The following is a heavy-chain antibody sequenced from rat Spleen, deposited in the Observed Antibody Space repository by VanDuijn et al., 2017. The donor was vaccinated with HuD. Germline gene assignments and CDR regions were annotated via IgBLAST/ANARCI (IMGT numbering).Heavy chain of an antibody. CDR2: ISSGGST. CDR1: GLSLTSNT. CDR3: ARSGRD. V-gene: IGHV2-6*01. Sequence: QVQLKESGPGLVQPSQTLSLTCTVSGLSLTSNTVSWIRQSPGKGLEWIAAISSGGSTYYNSALKSRLSISRDTSKSQVFLKMNSLQTEDTAMYFCARSGRDWGQGVMVTVSS. J-gene: IGHJ2*01. D-gene: IGHD4-3*01.